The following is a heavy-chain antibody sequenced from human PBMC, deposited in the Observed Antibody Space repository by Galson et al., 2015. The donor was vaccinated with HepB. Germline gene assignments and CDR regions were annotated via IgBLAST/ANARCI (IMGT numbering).Heavy chain of an antibody. D-gene: IGHD2-21*01. CDR3: ARDLDCGGECNWFDP. Sequence: CAISGDSVSSNSAAWNWIRQSPSRGLEWLGRTYYRSKWYNDYAVSVRSRITINPDTSKNQFSLQLNSVTPEDTAVYYCARDLDCGGECNWFDPWGQGTLVTVSS. CDR1: GDSVSSNSAA. CDR2: TYYRSKWYN. V-gene: IGHV6-1*01. J-gene: IGHJ5*02.